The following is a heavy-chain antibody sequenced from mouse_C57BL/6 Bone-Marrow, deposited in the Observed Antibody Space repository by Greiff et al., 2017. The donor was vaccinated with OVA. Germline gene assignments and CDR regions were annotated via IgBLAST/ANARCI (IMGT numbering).Heavy chain of an antibody. CDR3: ARGEYYYGSTSFAY. CDR1: GFTFSDYG. Sequence: EVQLVESGGGLVQPGGSLKLSCAASGFTFSDYGMAWVRQAPRKGPEWVAFISNLAYSIYYADTVTGRFTISRENAKNTLYLEMSSLRSEDTAMYYCARGEYYYGSTSFAYWGQGTLVTVSA. CDR2: ISNLAYSI. J-gene: IGHJ3*01. V-gene: IGHV5-15*01. D-gene: IGHD1-1*01.